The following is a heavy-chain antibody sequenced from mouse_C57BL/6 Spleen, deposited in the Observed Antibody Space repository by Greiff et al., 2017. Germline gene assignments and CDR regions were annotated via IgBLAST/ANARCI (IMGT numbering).Heavy chain of an antibody. CDR3: ARKLGRAWFAY. CDR2: IDPSDSYT. Sequence: VQLQQPGAELVKPGASVKLSCKASGYTFTSYWMQWVKQRPGQGLEWIGEIDPSDSYTNYNQKFKGKATLTVDTSSSAAYMQRSSLTSEDAAVYYWARKLGRAWFAYWGQGTRVTVSA. V-gene: IGHV1-50*01. CDR1: GYTFTSYW. J-gene: IGHJ3*01. D-gene: IGHD4-1*01.